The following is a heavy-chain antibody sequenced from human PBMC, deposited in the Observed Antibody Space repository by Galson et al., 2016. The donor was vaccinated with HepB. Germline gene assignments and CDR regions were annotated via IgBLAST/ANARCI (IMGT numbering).Heavy chain of an antibody. Sequence: SLRLSCAASGFIFSTYSLNWARQAPGKGLEWVSSISTTTRYTSDADSVKGRFTISRDNSKNSLYLQMNSLRAEDTAVYYCGSGEDSYYYGMDVWGQGTTVTVSS. CDR2: ISTTTRYT. V-gene: IGHV3-21*01. D-gene: IGHD3-10*01. CDR3: GSGEDSYYYGMDV. CDR1: GFIFSTYS. J-gene: IGHJ6*02.